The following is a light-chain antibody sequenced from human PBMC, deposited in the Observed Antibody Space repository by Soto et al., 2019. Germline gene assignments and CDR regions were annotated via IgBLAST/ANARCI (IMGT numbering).Light chain of an antibody. CDR1: QSVSNL. CDR3: QQRTNGPLT. J-gene: IGKJ4*01. V-gene: IGKV3-11*01. CDR2: DAS. Sequence: EIVLTQSPATLSLSPGERATLSCRASQSVSNLLAWYQQKPGQAPRLLIYDASNRATGIPARFSGRGSGTSFTLTISSLEPEDFAVYYCQQRTNGPLTFGGGTRVEIK.